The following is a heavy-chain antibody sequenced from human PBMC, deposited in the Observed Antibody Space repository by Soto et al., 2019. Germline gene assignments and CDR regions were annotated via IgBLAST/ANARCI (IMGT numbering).Heavy chain of an antibody. CDR3: ASAPYYYDSSGYWNDAFDI. D-gene: IGHD3-22*01. V-gene: IGHV1-69*01. J-gene: IGHJ3*02. Sequence: QVQLVQSGAEVRKPGSSVKVSCKASGGTFSRHAISWVRQAPGQGLEWMGGIIPIFGTANHAQKFQGRVTIIADESTSTAYMELSSLRSEDTAIYYCASAPYYYDSSGYWNDAFDIWGQGTMVTVSS. CDR1: GGTFSRHA. CDR2: IIPIFGTA.